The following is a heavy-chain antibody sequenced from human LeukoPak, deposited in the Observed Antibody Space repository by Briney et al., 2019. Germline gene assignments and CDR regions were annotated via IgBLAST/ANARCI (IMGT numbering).Heavy chain of an antibody. CDR1: EFDFSSHA. Sequence: GGSLRLSCAASEFDFSSHAMTWVRQAPGKGLEWVSAISISGSKTYYADSVKGRFTISRDNSKNTLYLQMNSLRAEDTAVYYCANEIRPNDYWGQGTLVTVSS. CDR3: ANEIRPNDY. J-gene: IGHJ4*02. D-gene: IGHD4-17*01. V-gene: IGHV3-23*01. CDR2: ISISGSKT.